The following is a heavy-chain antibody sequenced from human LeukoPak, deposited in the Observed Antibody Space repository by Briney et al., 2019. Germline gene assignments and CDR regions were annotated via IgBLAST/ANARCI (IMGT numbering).Heavy chain of an antibody. D-gene: IGHD6-6*01. CDR2: ISSSSSYI. Sequence: GGSLRLSCAASGFTFSSYSMNWVRQAPGKGLEWVSSISSSSSYIYYADSVKGRFTISRDNAKNSLYLQMNSLRAEDTALYYCARDHSSSSEDVKFDYWGQGTLVTASS. CDR3: ARDHSSSSEDVKFDY. J-gene: IGHJ4*02. CDR1: GFTFSSYS. V-gene: IGHV3-21*04.